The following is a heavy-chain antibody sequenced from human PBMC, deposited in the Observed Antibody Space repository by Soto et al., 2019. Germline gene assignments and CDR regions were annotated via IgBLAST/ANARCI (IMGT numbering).Heavy chain of an antibody. J-gene: IGHJ6*04. D-gene: IGHD6-13*01. Sequence: GWSLRLSCAASGFTFSSHAMSWVRQAPGTGLEWVSSISGRRVSTYFADSVKGRCTISRDNSKNTLYLQMISLSAEDTAIYDCAKTKGIGYSYFYGMAVWGKVTTVTASS. CDR3: AKTKGIGYSYFYGMAV. V-gene: IGHV3-23*01. CDR1: GFTFSSHA. CDR2: ISGRRVST.